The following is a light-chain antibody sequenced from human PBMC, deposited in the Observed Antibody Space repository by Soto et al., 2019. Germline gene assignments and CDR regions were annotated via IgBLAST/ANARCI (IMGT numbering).Light chain of an antibody. J-gene: IGKJ1*01. Sequence: EIVMTQSPGTLSLSPGERATLSCRATESISSSYLAWYQQKPGQAPRLLIYGASTRATDIPARFSGSGSGTEFTLTISSLQSEDFAVYYCQQYNKWPRWTFGQGTKVDI. CDR3: QQYNKWPRWT. V-gene: IGKV3-15*01. CDR2: GAS. CDR1: ESISSSY.